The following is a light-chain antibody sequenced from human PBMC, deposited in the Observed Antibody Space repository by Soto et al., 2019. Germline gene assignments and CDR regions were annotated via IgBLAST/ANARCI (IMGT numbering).Light chain of an antibody. J-gene: IGLJ2*01. V-gene: IGLV2-23*02. Sequence: QSVLTQPASVSGSPGQSITISCTGTSSDVGSYNLVSWYQQHPGKAPKLMIYEVSKRPSGISNRFSGSKSGNTASLTISGLQAEDEADYYCCSYARSSTLVFGGGTQLTVL. CDR2: EVS. CDR3: CSYARSSTLV. CDR1: SSDVGSYNL.